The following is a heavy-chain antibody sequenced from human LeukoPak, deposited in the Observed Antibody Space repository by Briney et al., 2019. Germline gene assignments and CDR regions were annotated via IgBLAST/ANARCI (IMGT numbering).Heavy chain of an antibody. Sequence: GGSLRLSCAASGFTFSSYSMNWVRQAPGKGLEWVSSISSSSSYIYYADSVKGRFTISRDNAKNSLYLQLNSLRAEDTAVYYCARDHFGGYCSGGSCGFDAFDIWGQGTMVTVSS. J-gene: IGHJ3*02. V-gene: IGHV3-21*01. CDR3: ARDHFGGYCSGGSCGFDAFDI. CDR2: ISSSSSYI. CDR1: GFTFSSYS. D-gene: IGHD2-15*01.